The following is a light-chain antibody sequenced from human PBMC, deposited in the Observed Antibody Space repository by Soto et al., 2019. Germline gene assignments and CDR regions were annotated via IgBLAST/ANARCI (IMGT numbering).Light chain of an antibody. Sequence: IVLTQSPATLSLSPGEGATLSCRARQSVXTYLVWYQQRPGQAPRVLXYDASNRATGSPARLSGSGSGTDFTLTISSLEPEYFALYYCQQRSSGTRTFGQGTKVDIK. CDR1: QSVXTY. CDR3: QQRSSGTRT. V-gene: IGKV3-11*01. CDR2: DAS. J-gene: IGKJ1*01.